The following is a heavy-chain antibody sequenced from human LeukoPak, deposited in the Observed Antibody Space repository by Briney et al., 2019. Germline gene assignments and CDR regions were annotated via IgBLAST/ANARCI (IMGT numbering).Heavy chain of an antibody. V-gene: IGHV3-9*01. CDR1: GFTFDDYV. CDR2: ISWNSGTM. D-gene: IGHD3-16*01. Sequence: GGSLRLSCAASGFTFDDYVMHWVRQAPGKGLEWVSGISWNSGTMTYADSVEGRSTISRDNAKNSLYLQMNSLRAEDTALYYCAKAFGTTSNAYFPFDSWGQGTLVTVSS. J-gene: IGHJ4*02. CDR3: AKAFGTTSNAYFPFDS.